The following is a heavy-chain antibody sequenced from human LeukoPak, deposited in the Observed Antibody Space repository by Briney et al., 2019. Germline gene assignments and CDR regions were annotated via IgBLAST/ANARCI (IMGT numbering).Heavy chain of an antibody. CDR1: GYTFTSYA. J-gene: IGHJ4*02. Sequence: ASVKVSCTASGYTFTSYAMHWVRQAPGQRLEWMGWINAGNGNTKYSQKFQGRVTITRDTSASTAYMELSSLRSEDTAVYYCARTPYSGSYYPRVYYFDYWGQGTLVTVSS. V-gene: IGHV1-3*01. CDR2: INAGNGNT. CDR3: ARTPYSGSYYPRVYYFDY. D-gene: IGHD1-26*01.